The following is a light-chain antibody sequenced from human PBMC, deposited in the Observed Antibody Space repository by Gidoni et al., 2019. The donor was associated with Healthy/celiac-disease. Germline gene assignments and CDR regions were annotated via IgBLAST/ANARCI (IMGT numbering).Light chain of an antibody. V-gene: IGLV1-40*01. CDR2: GNS. CDR3: QSYDSSLSGSGV. CDR1: SPTIGAGYD. J-gene: IGLJ2*01. Sequence: QSVLTQPPSVSGAPGQRVTISCTGSSPTIGAGYDVHGYQQLPGTAPKLLIYGNSNRPSGVPDRFSGSKSGTSASLAITGLQAEDEADYYCQSYDSSLSGSGVFGGGTKLTVL.